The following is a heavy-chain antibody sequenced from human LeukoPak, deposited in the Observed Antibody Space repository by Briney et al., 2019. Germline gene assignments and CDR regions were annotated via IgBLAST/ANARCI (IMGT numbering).Heavy chain of an antibody. CDR3: ARRAGAYSHPYDY. V-gene: IGHV3-53*01. D-gene: IGHD4/OR15-4a*01. CDR1: GFTVSSNS. Sequence: GGSLRLSWTVSGFTVSSNSMSWVRQAPGKGLEWVSFIYSGSTHYSDSVKGRFTISRDNSKNTLYLQMNSLRAEDTAVYYCARRAGAYSHPYDYWGQGTLVTVSS. CDR2: IYSGST. J-gene: IGHJ4*02.